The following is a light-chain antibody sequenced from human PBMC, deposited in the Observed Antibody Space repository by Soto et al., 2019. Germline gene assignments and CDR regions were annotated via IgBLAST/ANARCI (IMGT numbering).Light chain of an antibody. CDR2: GAS. J-gene: IGKJ1*01. CDR1: QSVSSSY. V-gene: IGKV3-20*01. CDR3: QQYGSSPGT. Sequence: EMVLTQSPGTLSLSPGERATLSCRASQSVSSSYLAWYQQKPGQAPRLLIYGASSSATGIPDRFSGSGSGTDFTLTISRLEPEAFAVYYCQQYGSSPGTFGQGTKVDIK.